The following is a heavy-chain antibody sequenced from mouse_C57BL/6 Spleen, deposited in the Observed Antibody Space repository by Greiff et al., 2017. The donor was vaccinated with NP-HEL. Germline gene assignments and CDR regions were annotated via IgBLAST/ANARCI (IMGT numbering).Heavy chain of an antibody. Sequence: EVKVVESGGGLVKPGGSLKLSCAASGFTFSSYAMSWVRQTPEKRLEWVATISDGGSYTYYPDNVKGRFTISRDNAKNNLYLQMSHLKSEDTAVYYCAREGTTVVHYFDYWGQGTTLTVSS. D-gene: IGHD1-1*01. CDR3: AREGTTVVHYFDY. J-gene: IGHJ2*01. CDR2: ISDGGSYT. CDR1: GFTFSSYA. V-gene: IGHV5-4*01.